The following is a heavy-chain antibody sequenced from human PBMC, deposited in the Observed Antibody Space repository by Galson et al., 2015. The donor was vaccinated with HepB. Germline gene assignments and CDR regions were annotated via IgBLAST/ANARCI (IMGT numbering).Heavy chain of an antibody. J-gene: IGHJ6*03. CDR2: ITGGSPTM. D-gene: IGHD3-16*01. CDR3: ARSYNYYYMDV. Sequence: SLRLSCAASGFTFSNFGMKWVRQAPGKGLEWLSYITGGSPTMYYADSVKGRFTISRDSAKSSQYLQMNSLRAEDTAVYYCARSYNYYYMDVWGEGTTVTVSS. V-gene: IGHV3-48*01. CDR1: GFTFSNFG.